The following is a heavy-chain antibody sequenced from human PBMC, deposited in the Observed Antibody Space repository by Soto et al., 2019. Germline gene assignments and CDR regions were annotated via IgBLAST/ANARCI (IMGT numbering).Heavy chain of an antibody. CDR2: IYYSGST. J-gene: IGHJ6*02. CDR3: ARDGYYGSGSLGGMDV. V-gene: IGHV4-59*01. Sequence: SETLSLTCTVSGGSISSYYWSWIRQPPGKGLEWIGYIYYSGSTNYNPSLKSRVTISVDTSKNQFSLKLSSVTAADTAVYYCARDGYYGSGSLGGMDVWGQGTTVTVSS. D-gene: IGHD3-10*01. CDR1: GGSISSYY.